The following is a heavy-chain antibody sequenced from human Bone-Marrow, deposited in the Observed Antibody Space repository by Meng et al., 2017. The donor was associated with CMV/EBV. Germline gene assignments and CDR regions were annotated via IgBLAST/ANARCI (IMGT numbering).Heavy chain of an antibody. CDR2: INPNSGGT. CDR3: ARDTTTGSAGDY. V-gene: IGHV1-2*02. CDR1: GYTFTGYY. D-gene: IGHD5-12*01. Sequence: SCKATGYTFTGYYMHWVRQAPGQGLEWMGWINPNSGGTNYAQKFQGRVTMTRDTSISTAYMELSRLRSDDTAVYYCARDTTTGSAGDYWGQGTLVTVSS. J-gene: IGHJ4*02.